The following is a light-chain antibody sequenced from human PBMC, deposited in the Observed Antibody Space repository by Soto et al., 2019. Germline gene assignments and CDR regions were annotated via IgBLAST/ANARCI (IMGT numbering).Light chain of an antibody. CDR2: EVR. CDR3: TSYTPTGALV. V-gene: IGLV2-14*01. Sequence: QSALTQPASVSGSPGQSITVSCTGTNTDVGGYNYVSWYQHRPGKAPRLMIYEVRNRLSGVSNRFSGSKSDNTASLTISGLQSEDEADYYCTSYTPTGALVFGSGTKITFL. J-gene: IGLJ6*01. CDR1: NTDVGGYNY.